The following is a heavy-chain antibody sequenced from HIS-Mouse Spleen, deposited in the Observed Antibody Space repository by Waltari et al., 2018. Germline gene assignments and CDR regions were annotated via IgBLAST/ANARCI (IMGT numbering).Heavy chain of an antibody. CDR2: ISYDGSNK. J-gene: IGHJ4*02. Sequence: QVQLVESGGGVVQPGRSLRLSCAASGFTFSSYGMHWVRQAPGKGLEWVAVISYDGSNKYYADSVKGRFTIPRDNSKNTLYLQMNSLRAEDTAVYYCAKEVSGPYFDYWGQGTLVTVSS. CDR1: GFTFSSYG. V-gene: IGHV3-30*18. D-gene: IGHD1-20*01. CDR3: AKEVSGPYFDY.